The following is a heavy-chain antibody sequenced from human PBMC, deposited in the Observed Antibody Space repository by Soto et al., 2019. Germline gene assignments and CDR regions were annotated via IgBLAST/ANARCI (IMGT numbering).Heavy chain of an antibody. J-gene: IGHJ4*02. V-gene: IGHV4-38-2*01. CDR3: ARARIVVSRTSVDF. CDR2: VYLSGHS. Sequence: ETLSLTSAVSGDSVTSGSYWGWFRQHPGKGLEWIGSVYLSGHSYHNPSLMSRVTISIDTSKNQFSLKLTSVNAADTAVYYCARARIVVSRTSVDFRGLGTLCTVSS. CDR1: GDSVTSGSY. D-gene: IGHD2-15*01.